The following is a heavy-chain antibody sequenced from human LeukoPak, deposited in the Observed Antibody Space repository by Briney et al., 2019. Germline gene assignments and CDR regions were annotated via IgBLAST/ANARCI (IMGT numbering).Heavy chain of an antibody. CDR3: ARAGRGTAIDY. D-gene: IGHD5-18*01. CDR2: IYYSGST. Sequence: SETLSLTCTVSGGSISSYYWSWIRQPPGKGLEWIGYIYYSGSTNYNPSLKSRVTISVDTSKNQFSLRLSSVTAADTAVYYCARAGRGTAIDYWGQGTLVTVSS. CDR1: GGSISSYY. V-gene: IGHV4-59*01. J-gene: IGHJ4*02.